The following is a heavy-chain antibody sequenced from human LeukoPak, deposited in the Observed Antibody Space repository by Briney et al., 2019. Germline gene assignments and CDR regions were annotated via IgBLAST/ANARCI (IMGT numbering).Heavy chain of an antibody. Sequence: GGSLRLSCAASGFTFSSYSMNWVRQAPGKGLEWVSSTSSSSSYIYYADSVKGRFTISRDNAKNSLYLQMNSLRAGDTAVYYCARELRTAAGFDAFDIWGQGTRVTVSS. CDR3: ARELRTAAGFDAFDI. J-gene: IGHJ3*02. D-gene: IGHD6-13*01. CDR2: TSSSSSYI. V-gene: IGHV3-21*01. CDR1: GFTFSSYS.